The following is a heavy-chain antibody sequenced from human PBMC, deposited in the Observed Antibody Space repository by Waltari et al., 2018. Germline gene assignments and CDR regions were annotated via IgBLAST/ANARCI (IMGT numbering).Heavy chain of an antibody. Sequence: QVQLQESGPGLVKSSETLSLTCDVSGYAVNSGFYWGWIRQAPGKGLEWVWTIYHDGTTFYTPSLKSRLSVSMDTSKNEISLTLKSVTAADTALYYCSRQVLGYCTSAACRRLESWGQGTLVTVSS. CDR3: SRQVLGYCTSAACRRLES. J-gene: IGHJ4*02. CDR1: GYAVNSGFY. D-gene: IGHD2-2*03. V-gene: IGHV4-38-2*01. CDR2: IYHDGTT.